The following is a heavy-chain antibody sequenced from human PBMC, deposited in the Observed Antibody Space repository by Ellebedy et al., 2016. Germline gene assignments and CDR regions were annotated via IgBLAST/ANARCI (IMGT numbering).Heavy chain of an antibody. J-gene: IGHJ6*03. CDR1: GFTFSHYA. Sequence: GESLKISXAASGFTFSHYAMSWVRQAPGKGLECVSPISGSGGSTNYADSVKGRFTISRDNSKSTLYLQMNSLRVEDTAVYYCAKIERHFEQQLGSRGFYYYDIDVWGKGTTVTVS. V-gene: IGHV3-23*01. CDR2: ISGSGGST. D-gene: IGHD6-13*01. CDR3: AKIERHFEQQLGSRGFYYYDIDV.